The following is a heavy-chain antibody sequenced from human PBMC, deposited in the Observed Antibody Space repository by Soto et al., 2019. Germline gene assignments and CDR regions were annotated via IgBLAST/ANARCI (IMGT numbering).Heavy chain of an antibody. CDR1: GYTFTSYA. V-gene: IGHV1-3*01. Sequence: GASVKVSCKASGYTFTSYAMHWVRQAPGQRLERMGRINAGNGNTKYSQKFQGRVTITRDTSASTAYMELSSLRSEDTAVYYCARCLYYDILTGYPLYYYYMDVWGKGTTVTAP. J-gene: IGHJ6*03. CDR3: ARCLYYDILTGYPLYYYYMDV. CDR2: INAGNGNT. D-gene: IGHD3-9*01.